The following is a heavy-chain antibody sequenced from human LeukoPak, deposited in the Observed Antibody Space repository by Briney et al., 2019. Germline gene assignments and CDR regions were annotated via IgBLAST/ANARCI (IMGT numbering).Heavy chain of an antibody. J-gene: IGHJ2*01. CDR3: ARRGAIPGHWYFDL. CDR2: ILHDGSDK. Sequence: PGGSLRLSCAASGFTFSNYGMHWVRQAPGKGLEWVAFILHDGSDKYYADSVKGRFTISRDNSKNTLYLQMNSLRAEDTAVYYCARRGAIPGHWYFDLWGRGTLVTVSS. CDR1: GFTFSNYG. V-gene: IGHV3-30*19. D-gene: IGHD1-26*01.